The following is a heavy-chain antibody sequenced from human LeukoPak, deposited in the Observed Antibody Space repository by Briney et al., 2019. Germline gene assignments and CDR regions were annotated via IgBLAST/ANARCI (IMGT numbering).Heavy chain of an antibody. CDR3: ARVYYGSGSPRHFDY. CDR1: GFTFSGYS. Sequence: GGSLRLSCAASGFTFSGYSMNWVRQAPGKGLEWVSSISSSSSYIYYADSVKGRFTISRDNAKNSLYLQMSSLRAEDTAVYYCARVYYGSGSPRHFDYWGQGTLVTVSS. J-gene: IGHJ4*02. CDR2: ISSSSSYI. D-gene: IGHD3-10*01. V-gene: IGHV3-21*04.